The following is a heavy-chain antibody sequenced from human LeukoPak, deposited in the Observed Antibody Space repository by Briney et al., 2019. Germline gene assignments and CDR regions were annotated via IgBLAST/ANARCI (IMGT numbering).Heavy chain of an antibody. Sequence: ASVKVSCKAFGYTFTAYYVHWVRQAPGQGLEWMGRIDPKSGDTNYAQKFQDRVTMTRDTSMNTAYMEISRLTYDDTAVYYCARGTWSDPFDYWGQGTLVTVSS. CDR3: ARGTWSDPFDY. CDR2: IDPKSGDT. CDR1: GYTFTAYY. V-gene: IGHV1-2*06. J-gene: IGHJ4*02. D-gene: IGHD2-8*01.